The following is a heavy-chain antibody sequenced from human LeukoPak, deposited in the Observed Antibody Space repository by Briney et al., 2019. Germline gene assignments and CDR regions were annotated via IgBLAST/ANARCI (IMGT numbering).Heavy chain of an antibody. Sequence: GGSLTLSCAASGFTFSSSAMHWVRQAPGKGLEWVAVVFSDGTYKYYADSVKGRFTISRDNSKNMLFLQMNSLRAEDTAVYYCAKDCVVITIFGVVTQGTKSQPPNWFDSWGQGTLVTVSS. V-gene: IGHV3-30*18. CDR1: GFTFSSSA. D-gene: IGHD3-3*01. CDR2: VFSDGTYK. J-gene: IGHJ5*01. CDR3: AKDCVVITIFGVVTQGTKSQPPNWFDS.